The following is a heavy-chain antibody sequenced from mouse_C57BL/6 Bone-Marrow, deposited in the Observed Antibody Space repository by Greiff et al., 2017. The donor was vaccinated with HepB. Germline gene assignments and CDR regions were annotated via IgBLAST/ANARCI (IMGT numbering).Heavy chain of an antibody. Sequence: QVQLQQSGAELARPGASVKLSCKASGYTFTSYGISWVKQRTGQGLEWIGEIYPRSGNTYYNEKFKGKATLTADKSSSTAYMELRSLTSEDSAVYFCARRAAQATPFAYWGQGTLVTVCA. V-gene: IGHV1-81*01. CDR1: GYTFTSYG. D-gene: IGHD3-2*02. CDR2: IYPRSGNT. J-gene: IGHJ3*01. CDR3: ARRAAQATPFAY.